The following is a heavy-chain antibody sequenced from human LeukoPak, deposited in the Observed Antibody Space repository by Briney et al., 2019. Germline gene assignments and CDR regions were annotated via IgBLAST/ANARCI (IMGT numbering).Heavy chain of an antibody. D-gene: IGHD5-24*01. V-gene: IGHV3-21*01. J-gene: IGHJ4*02. CDR3: AREMAAIQDLDY. Sequence: PGGSLRLSCAASGFTFSSYSMNWVGQAPGKGLEWVSSISSTGNLVFYADSVKGRFTISRDNGKNSLYLQMNSLRVEDTAVYYCAREMAAIQDLDYWGQGTLVTVSS. CDR2: ISSTGNLV. CDR1: GFTFSSYS.